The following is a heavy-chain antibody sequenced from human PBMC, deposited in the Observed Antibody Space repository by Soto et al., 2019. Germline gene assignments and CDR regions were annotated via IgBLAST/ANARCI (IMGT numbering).Heavy chain of an antibody. CDR3: AKTLPNGGPVERELYDAFDI. CDR1: GFTFSSYG. V-gene: IGHV3-30*18. Sequence: QVKLVESGGGVVQPGRSLRLSCAASGFTFSSYGMHWVRQAPGKGLEWVAGISNDGSNKYYADSVKGRFTISRDNSKNTLYLQMNSLRAEDTAVYYCAKTLPNGGPVERELYDAFDISGQGTMVTVSS. J-gene: IGHJ3*02. D-gene: IGHD1-26*01. CDR2: ISNDGSNK.